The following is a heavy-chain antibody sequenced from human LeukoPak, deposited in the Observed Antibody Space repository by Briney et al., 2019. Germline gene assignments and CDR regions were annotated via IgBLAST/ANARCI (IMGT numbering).Heavy chain of an antibody. J-gene: IGHJ6*02. CDR2: ISGYNGNT. Sequence: GASVKVSCTASGYTFTTYGISWVRQAPGQGLEWMGWISGYNGNTIYAQNFQGRVTMTTDTSTTTVFMELKSLRSDDTAVYYCARNYYYDTSGYFRSYYFYGMDVWGQGTTVTVSS. D-gene: IGHD3-22*01. V-gene: IGHV1-18*01. CDR1: GYTFTTYG. CDR3: ARNYYYDTSGYFRSYYFYGMDV.